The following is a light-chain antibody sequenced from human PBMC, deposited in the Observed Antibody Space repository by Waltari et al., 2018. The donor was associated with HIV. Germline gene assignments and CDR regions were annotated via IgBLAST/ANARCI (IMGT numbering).Light chain of an antibody. V-gene: IGKV3-20*01. Sequence: DSVLTQSRGPLSFSPGDRATLFCRASQSVTRNFLAWYQQKRGQAPSLLIYDASTSATGIPDRCSGGGSGTDFTLTIIRLEPEDFAVYYCLQYGSSWYTFGQGTNLDI. CDR1: QSVTRNF. J-gene: IGKJ2*01. CDR2: DAS. CDR3: LQYGSSWYT.